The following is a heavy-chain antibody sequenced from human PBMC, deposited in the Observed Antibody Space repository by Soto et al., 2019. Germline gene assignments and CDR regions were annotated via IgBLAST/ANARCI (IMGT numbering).Heavy chain of an antibody. Sequence: QVQLVQSGAEVKKPGASVKVSCKASGYTFNSYGIIWVRQAPGQGLEWRGWISTYNDKTNSAQKLQGRHTMTTDTSTSTAYMELRSLRSDDTAMYSCARAGDYDLYRRDYWGQGTLVTVSS. CDR3: ARAGDYDLYRRDY. J-gene: IGHJ4*02. CDR2: ISTYNDKT. D-gene: IGHD3-3*01. CDR1: GYTFNSYG. V-gene: IGHV1-18*01.